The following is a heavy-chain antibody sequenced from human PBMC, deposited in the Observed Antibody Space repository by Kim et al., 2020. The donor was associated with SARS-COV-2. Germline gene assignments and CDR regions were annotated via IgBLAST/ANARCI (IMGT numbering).Heavy chain of an antibody. V-gene: IGHV1-18*01. Sequence: ASVKVSCKASGYTFTSYGISWVRQAPGQGLEWMGWISAYNGNTNYAQKLQGRVTMTTDTSTSTAYMELRSLRSDDTAVYYCARGSAGIVGARGGAFDIWGQGTMVTVSS. CDR3: ARGSAGIVGARGGAFDI. CDR1: GYTFTSYG. J-gene: IGHJ3*02. D-gene: IGHD1-26*01. CDR2: ISAYNGNT.